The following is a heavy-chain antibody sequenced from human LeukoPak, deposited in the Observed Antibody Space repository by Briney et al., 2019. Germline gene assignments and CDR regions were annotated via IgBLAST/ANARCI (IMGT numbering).Heavy chain of an antibody. J-gene: IGHJ4*02. CDR2: INPNSGGT. CDR3: AXXXXXXXXXGYYEPYYFDY. D-gene: IGHD3-22*01. V-gene: IGHV1-18*01. Sequence: AXGGTFSSYAISWVRQAPGQGLEWMGRINPNSGGTNYAQKFQGRVTMTTDTSTSTAYMELRSLRSDDTAVYYCAXXXXXXXXXGYYEPYYFDYWGQGTLVTVSS. CDR1: GGTFSSYA.